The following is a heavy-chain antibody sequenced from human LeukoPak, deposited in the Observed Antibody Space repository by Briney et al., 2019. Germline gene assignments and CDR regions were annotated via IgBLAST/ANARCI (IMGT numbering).Heavy chain of an antibody. CDR1: GFTFNTYA. J-gene: IGHJ4*02. CDR2: ISYDGSNK. Sequence: PGGSLRLSCAASGFTFNTYAMHWVRQTPGKGLERVAVISYDGSNKKYGDSVKGRFTISRDNSKNTLYLQMNNLRPEDTAVYNCARGLFTGGTYFGFWGQGTLVTVSS. CDR3: ARGLFTGGTYFGF. D-gene: IGHD1-26*01. V-gene: IGHV3-30-3*01.